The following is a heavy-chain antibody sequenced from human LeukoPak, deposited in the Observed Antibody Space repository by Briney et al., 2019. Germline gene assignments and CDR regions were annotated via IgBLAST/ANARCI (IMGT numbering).Heavy chain of an antibody. J-gene: IGHJ6*02. CDR3: AREIDHYYYYGMDV. CDR2: IWYDGSNK. D-gene: IGHD3-22*01. Sequence: EPGGSLGLSCAASGFTFSSYGMHWVRQAPGKGLEWVAVIWYDGSNKYYADSVKGRFTISRDNSKNTLYLQMNSLRAEDTAVYYCAREIDHYYYYGMDVWGQGTTVTVSS. CDR1: GFTFSSYG. V-gene: IGHV3-33*01.